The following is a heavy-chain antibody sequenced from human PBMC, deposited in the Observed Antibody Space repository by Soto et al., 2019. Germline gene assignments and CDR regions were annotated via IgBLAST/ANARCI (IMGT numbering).Heavy chain of an antibody. CDR2: ISYDGSNK. CDR3: AKDWQLWLFSGGYGMDV. CDR1: GFTFSSYG. Sequence: QVQLVESGGGVVQPGRSLRLSCAASGFTFSSYGMHWVRQAPGKGLEWVAVISYDGSNKYYADSVKGRFTISRDNSKNTLYLQMNSLRAEDTAVYYCAKDWQLWLFSGGYGMDVWGQGTTVTVSS. D-gene: IGHD5-18*01. V-gene: IGHV3-30*18. J-gene: IGHJ6*02.